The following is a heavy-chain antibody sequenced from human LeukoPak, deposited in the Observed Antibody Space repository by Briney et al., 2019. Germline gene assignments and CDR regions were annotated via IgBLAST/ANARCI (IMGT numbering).Heavy chain of an antibody. CDR1: GFNFSGSA. CDR2: IRSKANSYAT. V-gene: IGHV3-73*01. Sequence: PGGSLRLSCAASGFNFSGSAIHWVRQASGKGLEWVGRIRSKANSYATAYAASVKGRFTVSRHDSNNTAYLQMNSLKTEDTAVYYCTSFTDLFDPWGQGTLVTVSS. J-gene: IGHJ5*02. CDR3: TSFTDLFDP.